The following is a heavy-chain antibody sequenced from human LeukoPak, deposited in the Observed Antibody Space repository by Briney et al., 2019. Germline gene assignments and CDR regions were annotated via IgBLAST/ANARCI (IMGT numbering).Heavy chain of an antibody. Sequence: ASVKVSCKASGYTFTSYGISWVRQAPGQGLEWMGWISAYNGNTNYAQKLQGRVTMTTDTSTSTAYMELRSLRSDDTAVYYCARQSPYHYDSSGYDYWGQGTLVTVSS. CDR3: ARQSPYHYDSSGYDY. V-gene: IGHV1-18*01. D-gene: IGHD3-22*01. CDR2: ISAYNGNT. J-gene: IGHJ4*02. CDR1: GYTFTSYG.